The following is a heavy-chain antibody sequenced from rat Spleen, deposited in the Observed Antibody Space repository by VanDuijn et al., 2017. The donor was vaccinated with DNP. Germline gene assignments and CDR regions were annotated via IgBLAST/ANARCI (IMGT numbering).Heavy chain of an antibody. CDR2: ISYDGSKS. V-gene: IGHV5-17*01. CDR1: GFTFSDYA. CDR3: TRPRVLQWAYFDY. J-gene: IGHJ2*01. D-gene: IGHD1-1*01. Sequence: EVQLVESGGGLVQPGRSLKLSCAASGFTFSDYAMAWVRQAPKKGLEWVATISYDGSKSYYRDSVKGRFTISRNNAKSTLYLQMDSLRSEDTATYYCTRPRVLQWAYFDYWGQGVMVTVSS.